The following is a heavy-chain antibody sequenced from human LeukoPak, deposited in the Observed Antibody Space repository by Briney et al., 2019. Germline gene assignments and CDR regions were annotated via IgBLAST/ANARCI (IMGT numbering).Heavy chain of an antibody. Sequence: SETLSLTCTVSGGSISSYYWSWIRQPPGKGLEWIGYIYYSGSTNYNPSLKSRVTMSIDTSKNHFSLKLTSVTAADTATYYCARETSLAGFASGLGFNYWGQGILVSVSS. CDR2: IYYSGST. V-gene: IGHV4-59*01. CDR3: ARETSLAGFASGLGFNY. J-gene: IGHJ4*01. D-gene: IGHD6-19*01. CDR1: GGSISSYY.